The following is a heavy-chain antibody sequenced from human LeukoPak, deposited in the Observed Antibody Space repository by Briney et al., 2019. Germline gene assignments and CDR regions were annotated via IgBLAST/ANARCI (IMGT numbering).Heavy chain of an antibody. CDR3: ARGVRHDYGDYSGPQNWWFDP. CDR2: IYYSGST. Sequence: SETLSLTCTVSGGSISSYYWSWIRQPPGKGLEWIGYIYYSGSTNYNPSLKSRVTISVDTSKNQFSLKLSSVTAADTAVYYCARGVRHDYGDYSGPQNWWFDPWGQGTLVTVSS. CDR1: GGSISSYY. V-gene: IGHV4-59*01. J-gene: IGHJ5*02. D-gene: IGHD4-17*01.